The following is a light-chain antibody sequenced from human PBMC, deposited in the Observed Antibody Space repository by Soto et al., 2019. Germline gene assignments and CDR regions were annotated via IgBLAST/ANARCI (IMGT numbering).Light chain of an antibody. V-gene: IGLV1-44*01. CDR1: SSNIGSHT. CDR3: ATWDDSLDGVV. Sequence: QSVLTQKPSASGNPGQTIAISCSGSSSNIGSHTVNWYQQLPGTAPRPLIYSNTQRPSGVPDRFSGSKSGTSASLAITGLQSDSEGDYYCATWDDSLDGVVFGGGTKVTVL. CDR2: SNT. J-gene: IGLJ2*01.